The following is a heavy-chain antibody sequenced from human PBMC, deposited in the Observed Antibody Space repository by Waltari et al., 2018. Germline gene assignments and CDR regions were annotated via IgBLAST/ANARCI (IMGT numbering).Heavy chain of an antibody. CDR2: VNPEDGET. V-gene: IGHV1-69-2*01. CDR1: GYTFTDYY. J-gene: IGHJ4*02. CDR3: ARDQGRVATIRVGNFDY. D-gene: IGHD5-12*01. Sequence: EVQLVQSGAEVKKPGATVKISCKASGYTFTDYYMHWVQQAPGKGLEWMGRVNPEDGETIYAEKFQGRVTITADTSTDTAYMELSSLRAEDTAVYYCARDQGRVATIRVGNFDYWGQGTLVTVSS.